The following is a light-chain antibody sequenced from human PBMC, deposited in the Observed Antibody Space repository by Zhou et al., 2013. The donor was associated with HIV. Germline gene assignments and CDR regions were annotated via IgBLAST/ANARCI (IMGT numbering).Light chain of an antibody. J-gene: IGKJ4*01. V-gene: IGKV1-12*02. CDR2: AAS. CDR1: QGVGRW. CDR3: QQSYSTPS. Sequence: DVQMTQSPSSVSASIGATVTITCRASQGVGRWLAWYQQKPGQAPKLVIYAASNLQSGVPSRFSGSGSGTNFTLTISSLQPEDFATYYCQQSYSTPSFGGGTKVEIK.